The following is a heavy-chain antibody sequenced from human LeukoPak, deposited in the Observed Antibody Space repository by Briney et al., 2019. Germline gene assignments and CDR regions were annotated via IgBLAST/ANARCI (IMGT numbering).Heavy chain of an antibody. CDR1: GFTFSTFA. CDR3: ATYRQALLPFES. V-gene: IGHV3-23*01. J-gene: IGHJ4*02. D-gene: IGHD5-18*01. CDR2: IFPSGGEI. Sequence: GGSLRLSCAASGFTFSTFAMIWVRQPPGKGLEWVSSIFPSGGEIHYADSVRGRFTISRDNSKSTLSLQMNSLRAEDTAIYYCATYRQALLPFESWGQGTLVTVSS.